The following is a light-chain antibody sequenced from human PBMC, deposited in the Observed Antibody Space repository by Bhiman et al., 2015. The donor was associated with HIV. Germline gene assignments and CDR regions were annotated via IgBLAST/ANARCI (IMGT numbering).Light chain of an antibody. Sequence: QSALTQPPSASGSPGQSVTISCTGTSSDVGGWDYVSWYQQHPGKAPKLMIYEVSKRPSGVPDRFSGSKSGNTASLTVSGLQAEDEADYYCSSYAGSNNPVVFGGGTELTVL. J-gene: IGLJ2*01. CDR1: SSDVGGWDY. CDR3: SSYAGSNNPVV. CDR2: EVS. V-gene: IGLV2-8*01.